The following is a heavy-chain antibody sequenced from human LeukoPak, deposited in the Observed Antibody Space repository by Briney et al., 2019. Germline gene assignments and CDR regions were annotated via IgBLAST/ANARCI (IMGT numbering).Heavy chain of an antibody. V-gene: IGHV1-2*02. CDR2: INPNSGST. J-gene: IGHJ6*02. Sequence: ASVTVSCKASGYTFTGYYMHWVRQAPGQGLEWMGWINPNSGSTNYAQKFQGRVTMTRDTSISTAYMELSRLRSDDTAVYYCARQGFVASYGVDVWGQGTTVTVSS. CDR1: GYTFTGYY. CDR3: ARQGFVASYGVDV.